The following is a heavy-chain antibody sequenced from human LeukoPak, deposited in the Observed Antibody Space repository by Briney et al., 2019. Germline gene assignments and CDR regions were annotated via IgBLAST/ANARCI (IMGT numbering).Heavy chain of an antibody. J-gene: IGHJ5*02. Sequence: GGSLRLSCAASGFTFSTYTMNWVRQAPGKGLEWVSSISSSGDYTYYADSVKGRFTSSRDIAKNSVYLQMNSLRAEDTAVYYCAKGRGYSYGDNWFDPWGQGTLVTVSS. CDR3: AKGRGYSYGDNWFDP. CDR1: GFTFSTYT. V-gene: IGHV3-21*04. CDR2: ISSSGDYT. D-gene: IGHD5-18*01.